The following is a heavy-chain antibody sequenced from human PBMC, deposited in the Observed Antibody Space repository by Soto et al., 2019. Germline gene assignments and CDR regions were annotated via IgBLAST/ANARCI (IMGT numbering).Heavy chain of an antibody. CDR3: TRHGVEGANEIWFCP. CDR1: GFTFSGSA. J-gene: IGHJ5*02. D-gene: IGHD1-26*01. CDR2: NRSKATSYAT. V-gene: IGHV3-73*01. Sequence: GGSLRLSCAASGFTFSGSAMHWISQASGKGLEWVGRNRSKATSYATAYAASVKGRFTVSSDDSRNTAYLQMNILKTEDTAVYFCTRHGVEGANEIWFCPWGEGTPVTVSS.